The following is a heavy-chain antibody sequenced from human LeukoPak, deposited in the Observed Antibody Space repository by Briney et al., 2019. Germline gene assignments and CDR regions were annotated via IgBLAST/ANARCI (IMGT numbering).Heavy chain of an antibody. CDR3: ARDRTHYYESSGYYSRWGY. CDR1: GYTFTSYF. CDR2: INPSGGNT. D-gene: IGHD3-22*01. Sequence: ASVKVSCKASGYTFTSYFMYWVRQAPGQGLEWMGIINPSGGNTKYAQRFLGRVTMTRDTSTSTVYMELSSLRSEDTAVYYCARDRTHYYESSGYYSRWGYWGQGTLVTVSS. J-gene: IGHJ4*02. V-gene: IGHV1-46*01.